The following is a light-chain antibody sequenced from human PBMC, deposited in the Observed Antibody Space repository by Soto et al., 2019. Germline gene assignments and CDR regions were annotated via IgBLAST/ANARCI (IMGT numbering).Light chain of an antibody. V-gene: IGKV1-9*01. CDR1: QGISSY. J-gene: IGKJ3*01. CDR3: QQLNSYPS. Sequence: DIQLTQSPSFLSASVGDRVTITCRASQGISSYLAWYQQKPGKAPKLLIYAASTLQSGVPSRFSGSGSGTEFTPTISSLQPEDFATYYGQQLNSYPSFGPGTKVDIK. CDR2: AAS.